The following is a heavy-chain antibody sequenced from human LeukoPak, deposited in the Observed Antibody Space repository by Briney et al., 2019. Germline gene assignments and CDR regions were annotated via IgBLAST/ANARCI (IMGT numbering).Heavy chain of an antibody. Sequence: GGSLRLSCAASGFTFSNAWMSWVRQAPGKGLEWVGRIKSKTDGGTTDYAAPVKGRFTISRDDSKNTLYLQMNSLKTEETAVYYCTGYYYDSSGYYPGYYFDYWGQGTLVTVSS. J-gene: IGHJ4*02. CDR2: IKSKTDGGTT. CDR3: TGYYYDSSGYYPGYYFDY. CDR1: GFTFSNAW. V-gene: IGHV3-15*01. D-gene: IGHD3-22*01.